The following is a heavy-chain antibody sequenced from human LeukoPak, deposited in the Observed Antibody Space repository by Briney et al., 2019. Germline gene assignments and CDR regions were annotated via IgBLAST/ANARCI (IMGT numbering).Heavy chain of an antibody. Sequence: GASVKVSCKASGYTFTSYGISWVRQAPGQGLEWMGWISAYNGNTNYAQKLQGRVTMTTDTSTSTAYMKLRSLRSDDTAVYYCARDVSPLAAAGITPYNWFDPWGQGTLVTVSS. V-gene: IGHV1-18*01. CDR1: GYTFTSYG. J-gene: IGHJ5*02. CDR2: ISAYNGNT. CDR3: ARDVSPLAAAGITPYNWFDP. D-gene: IGHD6-13*01.